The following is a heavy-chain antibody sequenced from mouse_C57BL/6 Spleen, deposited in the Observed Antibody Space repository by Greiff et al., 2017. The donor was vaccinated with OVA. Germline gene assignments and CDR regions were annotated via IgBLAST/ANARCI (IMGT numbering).Heavy chain of an antibody. CDR1: GYTFTDYY. CDR3: ARERDGYPAWFAY. CDR2: INPNNGGT. V-gene: IGHV1-26*01. Sequence: EVQLQQSGPELVKPGASVKISCKASGYTFTDYYMNWVKQSHGKSLEWIGDINPNNGGTSYNQKFKGKATLTVDKSSSTAYMELRSLTSEDSAVYYCARERDGYPAWFAYWGQGTLVTVSA. D-gene: IGHD2-3*01. J-gene: IGHJ3*01.